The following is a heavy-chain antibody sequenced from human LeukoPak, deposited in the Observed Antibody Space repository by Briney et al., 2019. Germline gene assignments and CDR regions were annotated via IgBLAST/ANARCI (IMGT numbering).Heavy chain of an antibody. D-gene: IGHD5-12*01. CDR3: ARVYSGYDGFYYGMDV. J-gene: IGHJ6*02. V-gene: IGHV1-2*02. CDR1: RYSFTVYY. Sequence: ASVKDSCKASRYSFTVYYMYWVRQAPGQGLGWMGWINLNGGGPNYAQQFQGRLIMTRHTSISTAYMELSRLRSDDTAVYYCARVYSGYDGFYYGMDVWGQGTTVTVSS. CDR2: INLNGGGP.